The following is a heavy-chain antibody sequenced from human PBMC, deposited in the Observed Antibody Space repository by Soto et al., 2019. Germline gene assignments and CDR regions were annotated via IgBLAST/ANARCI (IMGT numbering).Heavy chain of an antibody. CDR2: ISFDGTAT. V-gene: IGHV3-74*03. J-gene: IGHJ3*02. Sequence: EVQLVESGGGLVQPGGSLRLSCAASGFSFSSSWMHWVRQAPGKGLVWVSRISFDGTATTSADAVKGRFIISRDNAKNTLFLQMHNLRADDTAMYYCVRDRRLRGQPVDIWGQGTFVSVSS. CDR1: GFSFSSSW. CDR3: VRDRRLRGQPVDI. D-gene: IGHD2-21*02.